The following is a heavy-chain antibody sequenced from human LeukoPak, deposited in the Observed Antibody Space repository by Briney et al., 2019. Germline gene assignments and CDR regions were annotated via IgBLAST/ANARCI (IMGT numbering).Heavy chain of an antibody. CDR3: ARVGVDYSGNIIKYFFDY. Sequence: SETLSLTCTVSGGSISSYQWSWIRQPPGKGLEWIGNIYYSGSANYNPSLESRVIISVDTSKNQFSLKLSPVTAADTAVYYCARVGVDYSGNIIKYFFDYWGQGTLVTVSS. V-gene: IGHV4-59*01. CDR1: GGSISSYQ. CDR2: IYYSGSA. D-gene: IGHD4-23*01. J-gene: IGHJ4*02.